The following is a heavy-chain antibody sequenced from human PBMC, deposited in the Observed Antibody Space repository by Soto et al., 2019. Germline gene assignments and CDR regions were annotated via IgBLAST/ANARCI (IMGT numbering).Heavy chain of an antibody. Sequence: TLSLTCTVSGGSISSGGYYWSWIRQHPGKGLEWIGYIYYSGSTYYNPSLKSRVTISVDTSKNQFSLKLSSVTAADTAVYYCARAILDYDLAYYFDYWGQGTLVTVSS. CDR1: GGSISSGGYY. CDR2: IYYSGST. D-gene: IGHD3-3*01. J-gene: IGHJ4*02. V-gene: IGHV4-31*03. CDR3: ARAILDYDLAYYFDY.